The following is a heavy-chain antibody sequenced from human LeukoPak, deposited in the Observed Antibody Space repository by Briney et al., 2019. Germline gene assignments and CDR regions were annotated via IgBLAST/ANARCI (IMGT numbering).Heavy chain of an antibody. J-gene: IGHJ4*02. CDR2: IWYDGSNK. Sequence: PGGSLRLSCAASGFTFSSYGMRWVRQAPGKGLEWVAVIWYDGSNKYYADSVKGRFTISRDNSKNTLYLQMNSLRAEDTAVYYCARDGGYYDILTGSDYWGQGTLVTVSS. D-gene: IGHD3-9*01. CDR1: GFTFSSYG. CDR3: ARDGGYYDILTGSDY. V-gene: IGHV3-33*01.